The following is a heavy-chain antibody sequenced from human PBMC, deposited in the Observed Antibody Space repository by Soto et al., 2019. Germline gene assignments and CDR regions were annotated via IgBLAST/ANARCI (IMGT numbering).Heavy chain of an antibody. J-gene: IGHJ6*02. V-gene: IGHV5-51*01. D-gene: IGHD2-15*01. CDR2: IYPGDSDT. CDR3: ATYGGNSYRYYYYYGMDV. Sequence: SGESLKISCKGSGYSFTSYWIGWVRQMPGKGLEWMGIIYPGDSDTRYSPSFQGQVTISADKSISTAYLQWSSLKASDTAMYYCATYGGNSYRYYYYYGMDVWGQGTTVTVSS. CDR1: GYSFTSYW.